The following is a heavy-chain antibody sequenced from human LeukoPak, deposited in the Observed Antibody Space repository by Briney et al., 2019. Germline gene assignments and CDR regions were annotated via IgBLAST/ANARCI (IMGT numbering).Heavy chain of an antibody. CDR3: ARRSLRDGTTIDY. V-gene: IGHV4-39*01. CDR1: GGSISSSSYY. D-gene: IGHD1-7*01. CDR2: IYYSGST. J-gene: IGHJ4*02. Sequence: SETLSLTCTVSGGSISSSSYYWRWIRQPPGKGLEWIGSIYYSGSTYYNPSLKSRVTISVDTSKNQFSLKLSSVTAADTAVYYFARRSLRDGTTIDYWGQGTLVTVSS.